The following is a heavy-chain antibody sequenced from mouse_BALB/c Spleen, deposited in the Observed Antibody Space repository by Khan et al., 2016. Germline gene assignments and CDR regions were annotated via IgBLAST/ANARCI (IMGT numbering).Heavy chain of an antibody. J-gene: IGHJ3*01. CDR3: ATWDYYGSAFAY. V-gene: IGHV3-8*02. Sequence: EVKLEESGPSLAKPSQPLSLTCSVTGDSITSGHWTWIRKFPGNKFDFMGYISYSGDSYYNPPLKSRISITRDTSKNQYYLQLNSVTTEDTATYYCATWDYYGSAFAYWGQGTLVTVSA. CDR1: GDSITSGH. D-gene: IGHD1-2*01. CDR2: ISYSGDS.